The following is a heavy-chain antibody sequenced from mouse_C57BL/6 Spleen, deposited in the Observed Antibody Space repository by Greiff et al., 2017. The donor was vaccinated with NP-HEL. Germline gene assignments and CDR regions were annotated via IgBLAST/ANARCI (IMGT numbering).Heavy chain of an antibody. CDR3: ARSDYYGSSPFAY. CDR2: ISYSGST. V-gene: IGHV3-8*01. D-gene: IGHD1-1*01. CDR1: GYSITSDY. Sequence: EVQGVESGPGLAKPSQTLSLTCSVTGYSITSDYWNWIRKFPGNKLEYMGYISYSGSTYYNPSLKSRISITRDTSKNQYYLQLNSVTTEDTATYYCARSDYYGSSPFAYWGQGTLVTVSA. J-gene: IGHJ3*01.